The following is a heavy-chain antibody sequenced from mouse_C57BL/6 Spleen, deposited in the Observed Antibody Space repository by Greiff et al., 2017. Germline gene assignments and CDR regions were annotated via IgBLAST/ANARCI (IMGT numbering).Heavy chain of an antibody. D-gene: IGHD2-5*01. J-gene: IGHJ1*03. CDR3: TRVYSSYDWYFDV. V-gene: IGHV5-9-1*02. CDR2: ISSGGDYI. Sequence: EVQVVESGEGLVKPGGSLKLSCAASGFTFSSYAMSWVRQTPEKRLEWVAYISSGGDYIYYADTVKGRFTISRDNARNTLYLQMSSLKSEDTAMYYCTRVYSSYDWYFDVWGTGTTVTVSS. CDR1: GFTFSSYA.